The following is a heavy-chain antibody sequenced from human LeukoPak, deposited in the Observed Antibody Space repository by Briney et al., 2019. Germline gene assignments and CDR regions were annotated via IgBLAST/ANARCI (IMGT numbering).Heavy chain of an antibody. Sequence: SGPTLVNPTQTLTLTCTFSGFSLSTSGMCVSWIRQPPGKALEWLALIDWDDDKYYSTSLKTRLTISKDTSKNQVVLTMTNMDPVDTATYYCAQIRLRLGELSLEDWGQGTLVTVSS. CDR3: AQIRLRLGELSLED. J-gene: IGHJ4*02. V-gene: IGHV2-70*01. CDR2: IDWDDDK. CDR1: GFSLSTSGMC. D-gene: IGHD3-16*02.